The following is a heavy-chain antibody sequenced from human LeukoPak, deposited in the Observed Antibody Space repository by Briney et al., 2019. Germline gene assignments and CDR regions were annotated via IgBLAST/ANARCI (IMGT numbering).Heavy chain of an antibody. CDR2: ISYDGSNK. V-gene: IGHV3-30*18. J-gene: IGHJ4*02. CDR1: GFTFTSYG. D-gene: IGHD2-15*01. CDR3: AKEKVYCRGGSCYGGGG. Sequence: PGGSLRLSCAASGFTFTSYGMHWVRHAPGKGLEWVAGISYDGSNKYYAHSVKGRVTISRDNSKNKLYLKMNCLRAEDTAVYYCAKEKVYCRGGSCYGGGGWGQGTLVTVAS.